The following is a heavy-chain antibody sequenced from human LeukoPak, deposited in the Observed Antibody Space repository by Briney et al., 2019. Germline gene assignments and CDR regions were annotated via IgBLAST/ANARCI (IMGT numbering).Heavy chain of an antibody. J-gene: IGHJ6*02. CDR1: GFTFSDYY. CDR3: ARERVVVTAIEDCYYGMDV. D-gene: IGHD2-21*02. CDR2: ISSSGSTI. Sequence: GGSLRLSCAASGFTFSDYYMSWIRQAPGKGLEWVSYISSSGSTIYYADSVKGRFTISRDNAKNSLYLQMNSLRAEDMAVYYCARERVVVTAIEDCYYGMDVWGQGTTVTVSS. V-gene: IGHV3-11*04.